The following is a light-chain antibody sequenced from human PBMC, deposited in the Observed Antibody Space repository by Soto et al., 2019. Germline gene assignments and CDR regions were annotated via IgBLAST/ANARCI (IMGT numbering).Light chain of an antibody. Sequence: EVVLTQSPATLSLSPGERATLSCRASQSVNRYLAWYQQKPGQAPRLLIYDTSNRATGIPARFSGSGSGTDFTLTISSLEPEDFAVYYCQHYNSYSEAFGQGTKVELK. CDR2: DTS. V-gene: IGKV3-11*01. CDR3: QHYNSYSEA. J-gene: IGKJ1*01. CDR1: QSVNRY.